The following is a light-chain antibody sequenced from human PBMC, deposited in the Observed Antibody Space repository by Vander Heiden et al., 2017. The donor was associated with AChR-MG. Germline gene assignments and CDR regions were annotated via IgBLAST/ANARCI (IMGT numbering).Light chain of an antibody. CDR2: KVS. CDR1: QSLVHSDGNTY. J-gene: IGKJ4*01. V-gene: IGKV2-30*02. CDR3: MQGTHWLT. Sequence: DVVMTQSPHSLPVTLGQPASISCRSSQSLVHSDGNTYLNWFQQRPGQSPRRLIYKVSNRDSGVPDRFSGSGSGTDFTLKISRVEAEDVGVYYCMQGTHWLTFGGGTKVEIK.